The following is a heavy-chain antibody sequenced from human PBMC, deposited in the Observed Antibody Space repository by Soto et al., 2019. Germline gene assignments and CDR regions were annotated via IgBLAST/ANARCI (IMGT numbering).Heavy chain of an antibody. V-gene: IGHV3-48*01. CDR3: AREGDSSGWYNWFDP. CDR2: ISSSSSTI. CDR1: GFTFSSYS. Sequence: EVQLVESGGGLVQPGGSLRLSCAASGFTFSSYSMNWVRQAPGKGLEWVSYISSSSSTIYYADSVKGRFTISRDNAKNSLYLQMNSLRAEYTAVYYCAREGDSSGWYNWFDPWGQGTLVTVSS. J-gene: IGHJ5*02. D-gene: IGHD3-22*01.